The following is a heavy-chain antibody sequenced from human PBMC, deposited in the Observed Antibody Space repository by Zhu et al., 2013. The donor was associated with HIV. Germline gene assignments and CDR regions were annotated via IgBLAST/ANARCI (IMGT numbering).Heavy chain of an antibody. CDR2: INLNSGGT. V-gene: IGHV1-2*02. CDR1: GFTFTGSY. Sequence: QVQLVQSGAEVKKPGASVKVSCKTSGFTFTGSYIHWVRQTPGQGLQWMGWINLNSGGTNYAQKFQGRVTMTRDTSISTAYMDVTRLRSDDTAVYYCAREVAGSGVFDYWGQGTLVTVSS. CDR3: AREVAGSGVFDY. J-gene: IGHJ4*02. D-gene: IGHD6-19*01.